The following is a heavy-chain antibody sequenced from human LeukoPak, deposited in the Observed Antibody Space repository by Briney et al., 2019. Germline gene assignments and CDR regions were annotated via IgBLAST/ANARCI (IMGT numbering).Heavy chain of an antibody. CDR2: ISDSGSLT. D-gene: IGHD6-19*01. V-gene: IGHV3-23*01. CDR3: AKDALRTNGWYFFDY. J-gene: IGHJ4*02. Sequence: SGGSLRLSCATSGFAFSSQAMGWARQAPGKGLEWVAVISDSGSLTYYADSVKGRFTTSRDNSKNTLFLQMNSLRDEDTAVYYCAKDALRTNGWYFFDYWGQGTLVTVSS. CDR1: GFAFSSQA.